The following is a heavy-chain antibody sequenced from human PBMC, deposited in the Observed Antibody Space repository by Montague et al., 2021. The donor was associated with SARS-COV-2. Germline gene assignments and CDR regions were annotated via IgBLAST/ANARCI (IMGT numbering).Heavy chain of an antibody. CDR3: ARGDGVVVAAPYI. CDR1: GGSISNGGYY. V-gene: IGHV4-31*03. D-gene: IGHD2-15*01. Sequence: TLSLTCTVSGGSISNGGYYCSWIRQHPGKGLEWIGHMYDSGSTYYNPFLTSRVTMSLDTSKNQFSLKLSSVTAADTAVYYCARGDGVVVAAPYIWGQGTMVTVSS. CDR2: MYDSGST. J-gene: IGHJ3*02.